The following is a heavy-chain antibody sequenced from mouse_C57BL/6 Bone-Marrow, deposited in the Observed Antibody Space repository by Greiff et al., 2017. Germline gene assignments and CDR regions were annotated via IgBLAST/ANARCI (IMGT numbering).Heavy chain of an antibody. CDR1: GYAFTNYL. CDR3: SREGYEYFDV. Sequence: QVQLQQSGAELVRPGTSVKVSCKASGYAFTNYLIEWVKQRPGQGLEWIGVINPGSGGTKYNEKFKGKATFTADTSSNTAYMQLSSLTTEDSAIYYCSREGYEYFDVWGTGTTVTVSS. V-gene: IGHV1-54*02. D-gene: IGHD2-10*02. CDR2: INPGSGGT. J-gene: IGHJ1*03.